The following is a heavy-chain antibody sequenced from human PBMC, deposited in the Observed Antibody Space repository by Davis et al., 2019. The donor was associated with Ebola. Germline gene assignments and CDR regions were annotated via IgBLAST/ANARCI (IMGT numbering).Heavy chain of an antibody. D-gene: IGHD3-16*01. J-gene: IGHJ6*02. CDR2: ISSDSDYI. V-gene: IGHV3-21*01. Sequence: GGSLRLSCVASEFTFRAYSINWVRQAPGKALEWVSSISSDSDYIYYADSAKGRFTISRDNAKNSLFRQMDSLRAEDTAVYYCARDRPLDFFFGDYYGMDVWGQGTTVTVS. CDR1: EFTFRAYS. CDR3: ARDRPLDFFFGDYYGMDV.